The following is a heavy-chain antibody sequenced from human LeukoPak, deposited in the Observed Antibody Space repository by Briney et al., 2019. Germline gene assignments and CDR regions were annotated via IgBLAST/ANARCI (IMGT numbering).Heavy chain of an antibody. V-gene: IGHV4-4*02. CDR3: ARRHPKQWPVLFGGFDY. Sequence: SETLSLTCAVSGGSISSSNWWSWVRQPPGKGLEWIGEINHSGSTNYNPSLKSRVTISVDTSKNQFSLKLSSVTAADTAVYYCARRHPKQWPVLFGGFDYWGQGTLVTVSS. CDR1: GGSISSSNW. D-gene: IGHD6-19*01. J-gene: IGHJ4*02. CDR2: INHSGST.